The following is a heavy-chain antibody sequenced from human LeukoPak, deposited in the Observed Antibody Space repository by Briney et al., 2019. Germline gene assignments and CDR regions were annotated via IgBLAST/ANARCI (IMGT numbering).Heavy chain of an antibody. CDR1: GYTFTSYD. J-gene: IGHJ3*02. D-gene: IGHD3-22*01. CDR3: ARGQREPLIVTDAFDI. CDR2: MNPNSGNT. V-gene: IGHV1-8*01. Sequence: ASVKVSCKASGYTFTSYDINWVRQATGQGLEWMGWMNPNSGNTGYAQKFQGRVTMTRNTSISTAYMELSSLRSEDTAVYYCARGQREPLIVTDAFDIWGQGTMVTVS.